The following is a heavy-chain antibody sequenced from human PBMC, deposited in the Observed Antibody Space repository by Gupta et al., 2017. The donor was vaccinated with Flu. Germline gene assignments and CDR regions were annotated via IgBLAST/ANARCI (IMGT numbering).Heavy chain of an antibody. CDR1: GGSFSGYY. Sequence: QVQLQQWGAGLLKPSETLSLTCAVYGGSFSGYYWSWIRQPPGKGLEWIGEINHSGSTNYNPSLKSRVTISVDTSKNQFALKLSSVTAADTAVYYCARGLYYYDSSGYLWGQGTLVTVSS. CDR2: INHSGST. CDR3: ARGLYYYDSSGYL. D-gene: IGHD3-22*01. V-gene: IGHV4-34*01. J-gene: IGHJ4*02.